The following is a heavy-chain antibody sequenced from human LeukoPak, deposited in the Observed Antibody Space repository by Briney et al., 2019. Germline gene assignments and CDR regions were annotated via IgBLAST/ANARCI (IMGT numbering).Heavy chain of an antibody. Sequence: GGSLRLSCAASGFTFSSYEMNWVRQAPGKGLEWVSYISSSGSTIYYADSVKGQFTISRDNAKNSLYLQMNSLRAEDTAVYYCARAGSGRSPDWFDPWGQGTLVTVSS. V-gene: IGHV3-48*03. CDR3: ARAGSGRSPDWFDP. CDR1: GFTFSSYE. D-gene: IGHD1-26*01. CDR2: ISSSGSTI. J-gene: IGHJ5*02.